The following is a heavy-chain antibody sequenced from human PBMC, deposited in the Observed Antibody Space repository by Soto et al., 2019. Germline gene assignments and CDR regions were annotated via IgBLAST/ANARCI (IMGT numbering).Heavy chain of an antibody. J-gene: IGHJ6*02. CDR3: ARHSSSTNYYYYGMDV. CDR2: IIPMFGTA. V-gene: IGHV1-69*12. Sequence: QVQLVQSGAEVKKPGSSVKVSCKASGGTFSSYAISWVRQAPGQGLEWMGGIIPMFGTADYAQRFQGRVTITADESTSPAYMELSSLRSEDTGVYYCARHSSSTNYYYYGMDVWGQGTTVTVSS. CDR1: GGTFSSYA. D-gene: IGHD6-6*01.